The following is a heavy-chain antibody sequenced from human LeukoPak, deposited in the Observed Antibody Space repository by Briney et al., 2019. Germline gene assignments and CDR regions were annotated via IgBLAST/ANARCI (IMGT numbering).Heavy chain of an antibody. V-gene: IGHV1-46*01. CDR2: IKPSGGST. J-gene: IGHJ4*02. D-gene: IGHD2-8*01. CDR1: GYTFTSHY. Sequence: EASVTVSCTASGYTFTSHYMHWVRQAPGQGLEWMGIIKPSGGSTSYAQKFQGRVTMSRDTSTSTVYMELSSLRSEDMAVYYCARTAEYCSNGVCYFDYWGQGTLVTVSS. CDR3: ARTAEYCSNGVCYFDY.